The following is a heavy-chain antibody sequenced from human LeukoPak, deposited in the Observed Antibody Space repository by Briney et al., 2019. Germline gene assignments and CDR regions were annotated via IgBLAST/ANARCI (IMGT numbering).Heavy chain of an antibody. CDR2: IYTSGST. CDR1: GGSISSGSYY. Sequence: PSQTLSLTCTVSGGSISSGSYYWSWIRRPAGKGLEWIGRIYTSGSTNYNPSLKSRVTISVDTSKNQFSLKLSSVTAADTAVYYCARAGGNLAAFDIWGQGTMVTVSS. J-gene: IGHJ3*02. CDR3: ARAGGNLAAFDI. V-gene: IGHV4-61*02. D-gene: IGHD4-23*01.